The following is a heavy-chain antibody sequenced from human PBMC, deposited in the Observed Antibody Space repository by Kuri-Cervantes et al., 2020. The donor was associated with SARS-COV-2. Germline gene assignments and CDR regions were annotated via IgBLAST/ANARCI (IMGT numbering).Heavy chain of an antibody. Sequence: GGSLRLSCTASGFSFTNFEMTWVRQAPGKGLEWISYINVGGGDILYADSVKGRFTISRDDARNSVYLQMSSLKAEDTAIYYCARDADLPRGPVFDYWGQGTLVTVSS. CDR3: ARDADLPRGPVFDY. J-gene: IGHJ4*02. CDR2: INVGGGDI. CDR1: GFSFTNFE. V-gene: IGHV3-48*03.